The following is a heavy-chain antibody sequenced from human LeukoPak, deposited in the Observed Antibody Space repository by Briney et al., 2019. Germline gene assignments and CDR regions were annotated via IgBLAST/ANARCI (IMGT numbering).Heavy chain of an antibody. Sequence: GGSLRLSCVASGFTFSSYEMNWVRQAPGKGLEWVSYISSSGSTIYYADSVKGRFTISRDNAKNSLYLQMNSLRAEDTAVYYCARCTGVVRGLDYWGQGTLVTVSS. J-gene: IGHJ4*02. CDR1: GFTFSSYE. D-gene: IGHD2-21*01. CDR2: ISSSGSTI. CDR3: ARCTGVVRGLDY. V-gene: IGHV3-48*03.